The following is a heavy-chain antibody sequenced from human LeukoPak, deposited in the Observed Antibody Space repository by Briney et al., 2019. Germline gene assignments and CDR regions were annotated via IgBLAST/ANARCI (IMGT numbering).Heavy chain of an antibody. Sequence: GGSLRLSCAASGFTFSSYSMNWVRQAPGRGLEWVSSIRGSGGSTYYADSVKGRFTISRDNSKNTLYLQMNSLRAEDTAVYYCAKDIAAAGSSFFDYWGQGALVTVSS. CDR2: IRGSGGST. V-gene: IGHV3-23*01. CDR1: GFTFSSYS. CDR3: AKDIAAAGSSFFDY. D-gene: IGHD6-13*01. J-gene: IGHJ4*02.